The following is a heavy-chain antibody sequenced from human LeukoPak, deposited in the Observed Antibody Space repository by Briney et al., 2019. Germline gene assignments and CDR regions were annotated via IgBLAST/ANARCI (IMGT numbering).Heavy chain of an antibody. CDR1: GNSISNYY. D-gene: IGHD3-3*01. J-gene: IGHJ4*02. CDR2: LYFSGST. Sequence: SETLALTCTVSGNSISNYYWSWIRQPPGRGLEWIGYLYFSGSTNYHPSLNSRVTISVGTTKNHYSLELSSVTAADTAMYYCGRGLAGEGLPIWGQGTLVTVSS. V-gene: IGHV4-59*01. CDR3: GRGLAGEGLPI.